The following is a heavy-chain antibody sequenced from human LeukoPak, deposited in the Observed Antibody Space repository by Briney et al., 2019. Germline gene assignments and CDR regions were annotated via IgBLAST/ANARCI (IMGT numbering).Heavy chain of an antibody. V-gene: IGHV3-48*04. J-gene: IGHJ4*02. CDR2: ISGSGTNI. Sequence: GGSLRLSCAASGFTFSSYSMNWVRQAPGKGLEWVSYISGSGTNIFYADSVKGRFTMSRDNAKNSLYLQMNSLRAEDTAVYYCAREIYTGYDIFDYWGQGTLVTVSS. D-gene: IGHD5-12*01. CDR1: GFTFSSYS. CDR3: AREIYTGYDIFDY.